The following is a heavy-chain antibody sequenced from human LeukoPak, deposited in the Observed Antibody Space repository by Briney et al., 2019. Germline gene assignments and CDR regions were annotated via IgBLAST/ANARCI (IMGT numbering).Heavy chain of an antibody. CDR1: GFTFSSYW. J-gene: IGHJ6*02. CDR2: ISWNSGSS. V-gene: IGHV3-9*01. CDR3: AKDAGDSPHYYYYYGMDV. Sequence: GGSLRLSCAASGFTFSSYWMSWVRQAPGKGLEWVSGISWNSGSSGYVDSVKGRFTVSRDNAKNSLYLQMNSLRSEDTALYFCAKDAGDSPHYYYYYGMDVWGQGTTVTVSS. D-gene: IGHD2-21*02.